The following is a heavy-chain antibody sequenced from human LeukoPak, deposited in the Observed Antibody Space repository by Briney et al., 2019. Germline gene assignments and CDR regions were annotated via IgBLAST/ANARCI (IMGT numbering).Heavy chain of an antibody. Sequence: GGSLRLSCAASGFTFSSYGRNWVRQAPGKGLEWVSYISTSSNRIDYADSVKGRFTMSRDNAKNLLYLQMNSLRDEDTAMYYCARISAPGTSGWYFGYWGQGTLVTVSS. CDR3: ARISAPGTSGWYFGY. D-gene: IGHD6-19*01. CDR2: ISTSSNRI. CDR1: GFTFSSYG. J-gene: IGHJ4*02. V-gene: IGHV3-48*02.